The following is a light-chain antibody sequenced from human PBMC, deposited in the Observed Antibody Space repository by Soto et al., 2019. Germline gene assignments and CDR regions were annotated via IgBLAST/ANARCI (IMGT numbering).Light chain of an antibody. J-gene: IGLJ1*01. Sequence: QSALTQPASVSGSPGQSITISCTGTSSDVGGYNYVSWYQQHPGKVPKLMIFEVSNRPSGVSIRFSGSKSGNTASLTISGLQAEDEADYYCSSYRSSRTVVFGTGTKVTV. CDR3: SSYRSSRTVV. CDR2: EVS. CDR1: SSDVGGYNY. V-gene: IGLV2-14*01.